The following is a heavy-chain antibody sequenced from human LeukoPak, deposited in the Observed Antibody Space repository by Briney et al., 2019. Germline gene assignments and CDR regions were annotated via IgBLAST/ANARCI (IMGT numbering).Heavy chain of an antibody. CDR3: ARVTVVTTSPWSWGPKKIGQEVNWFDP. CDR1: GGTFSSYA. V-gene: IGHV1-69*05. Sequence: SVKVSCKASGGTFSSYAISWVRQAPGQGLEWMGGIIPIFGTANYAQKFQGRVTITTDESTSTAYMDLTSLTSADTAVYFCARVTVVTTSPWSWGPKKIGQEVNWFDPWGQGTQVTVSS. CDR2: IIPIFGTA. D-gene: IGHD4/OR15-4a*01. J-gene: IGHJ5*01.